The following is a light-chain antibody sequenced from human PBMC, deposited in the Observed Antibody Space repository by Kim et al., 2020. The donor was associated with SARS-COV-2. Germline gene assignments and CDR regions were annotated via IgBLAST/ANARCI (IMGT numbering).Light chain of an antibody. J-gene: IGKJ1*01. CDR3: QKYDSAPRT. Sequence: DIQMTQSPSSLSASVGDRVTITCRASQGISNYLAWYQQKPGKVPKLLISAASTLQSGVPSRFSGSGSGTHFTLTINSLQREDVATYYCQKYDSAPRTFGQGTKVDIK. CDR2: AAS. V-gene: IGKV1-27*01. CDR1: QGISNY.